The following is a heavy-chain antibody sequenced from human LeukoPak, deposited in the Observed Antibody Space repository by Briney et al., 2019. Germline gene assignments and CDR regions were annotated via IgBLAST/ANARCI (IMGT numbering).Heavy chain of an antibody. CDR1: GGSFSGYY. J-gene: IGHJ4*02. V-gene: IGHV4-34*01. CDR2: INHSGST. Sequence: SETLSLTCAVYGGSFSGYYWSWIRQPPGKGLEGIGEINHSGSTNYNPSLKSRVTISVDTSKNQFSLKLSSVTAADTAVYYCAVSGYCSSTSCYRLGYWGQGTLVTVSS. CDR3: AVSGYCSSTSCYRLGY. D-gene: IGHD2-2*01.